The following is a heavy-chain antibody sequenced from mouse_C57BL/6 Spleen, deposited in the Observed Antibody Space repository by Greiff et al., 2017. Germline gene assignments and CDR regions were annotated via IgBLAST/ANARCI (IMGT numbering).Heavy chain of an antibody. D-gene: IGHD2-4*01. J-gene: IGHJ3*01. Sequence: DVKLEESGGGLVQPGGSMKLSCVASGFTFSNYWMNWVRQSPEKGLEWVAQIRLKSDNYATHYAESVKGRFTISRDDSKSSVYLQMNNLRAEDTEIYYCAGDYGRDPFAYWGQGTLVTVSA. CDR1: GFTFSNYW. CDR3: AGDYGRDPFAY. V-gene: IGHV6-3*01. CDR2: IRLKSDNYAT.